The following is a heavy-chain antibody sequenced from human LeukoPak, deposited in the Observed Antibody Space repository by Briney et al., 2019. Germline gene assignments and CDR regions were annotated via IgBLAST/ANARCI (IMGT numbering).Heavy chain of an antibody. CDR3: ARVTVTGDGMDV. J-gene: IGHJ6*02. CDR2: MNPNSGNT. CDR1: GYTFTSCD. Sequence: EASVKVSCKASGYTFTSCDINWVRQATGQGLEWMGWMNPNSGNTGYAQKFQGRVTMTRNTSISTAYMELSSLRSEDTAVYYCARVTVTGDGMDVWGQGTTVTVSS. V-gene: IGHV1-8*01. D-gene: IGHD4-17*01.